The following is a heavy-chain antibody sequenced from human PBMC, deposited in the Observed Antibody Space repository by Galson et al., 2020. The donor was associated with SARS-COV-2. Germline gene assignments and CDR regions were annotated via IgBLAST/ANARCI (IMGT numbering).Heavy chain of an antibody. J-gene: IGHJ4*02. V-gene: IGHV5-51*01. CDR3: ARYSIEMATIFGHYPDY. CDR2: IYPGDSDT. CDR1: GYSFTSYW. D-gene: IGHD3-3*01. Sequence: KIGESLKISCKGSGYSFTSYWIGWVRQMPGKGLEWMGIIYPGDSDTRYSPSFQGQVTISADKSISTAYLQWSSLKASDTAMYYCARYSIEMATIFGHYPDYWGQGTLVTVSS.